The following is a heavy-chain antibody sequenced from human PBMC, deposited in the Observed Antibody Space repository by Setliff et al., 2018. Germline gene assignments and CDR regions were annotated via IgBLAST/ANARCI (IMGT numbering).Heavy chain of an antibody. CDR1: GYAFTDNY. CDR3: ARSDHLVVDGFDV. V-gene: IGHV1-2*04. D-gene: IGHD3-16*01. J-gene: IGHJ3*01. Sequence: GASVQVSCKTSGYAFTDNYIHWVRQAPGQGLEWMGWINPKTGGTNLAQKFQGWVSMTRDTSITTAYMELSRLTSDDMAVYFCARSDHLVVDGFDVWGQGTMVTVS. CDR2: INPKTGGT.